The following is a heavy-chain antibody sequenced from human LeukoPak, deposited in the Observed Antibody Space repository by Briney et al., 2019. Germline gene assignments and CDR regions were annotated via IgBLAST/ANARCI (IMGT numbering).Heavy chain of an antibody. J-gene: IGHJ6*02. Sequence: GGSLTLSCAASGFTFSSYAMSWVRQAPGKGLEWVSAISGSGGSTYYADSVKGRFTNSRDNSKNTLYLQMNSLRAEDTAVYYCAKDFSPYGSGTPVWGQGTTVTVSS. CDR3: AKDFSPYGSGTPV. V-gene: IGHV3-23*01. CDR2: ISGSGGST. D-gene: IGHD3-10*01. CDR1: GFTFSSYA.